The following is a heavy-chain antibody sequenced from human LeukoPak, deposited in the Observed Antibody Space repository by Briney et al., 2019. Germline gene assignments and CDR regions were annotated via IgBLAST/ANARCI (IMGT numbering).Heavy chain of an antibody. J-gene: IGHJ4*02. Sequence: SETLSLTCTVSGGSISSSSYYWGWIRQPPGKGLEWIGSIYYSGSTYYNPSLKSRVTISVDTSKNQFSLKLSSVTAADTAVYYCARDRVVVVAATRAYYFDYWGQGTLVTVSS. CDR2: IYYSGST. CDR3: ARDRVVVVAATRAYYFDY. CDR1: GGSISSSSYY. V-gene: IGHV4-39*02. D-gene: IGHD2-15*01.